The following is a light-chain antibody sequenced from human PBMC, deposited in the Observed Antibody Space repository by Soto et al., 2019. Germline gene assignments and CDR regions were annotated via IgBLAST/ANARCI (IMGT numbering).Light chain of an antibody. CDR1: SSNIGSHY. V-gene: IGLV1-51*01. Sequence: QSVLTQPPSVSAAPGQTVTISCSGSSSNIGSHYVSWYQQLPGTAPKLLIYENAKRPSGIPDRFSASKSATSATLGVTGLQTGDQADYYCGTWDSSLSAVVFGGGTKLTVL. CDR3: GTWDSSLSAVV. J-gene: IGLJ2*01. CDR2: ENA.